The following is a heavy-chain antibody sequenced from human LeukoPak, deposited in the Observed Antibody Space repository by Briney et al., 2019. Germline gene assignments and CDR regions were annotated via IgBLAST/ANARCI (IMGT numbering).Heavy chain of an antibody. Sequence: GGSLRLSCAASGFTFSDYYMSWVRRAPGKGLEWVSSISSSNSFTYYADSVKGRFTIARDNAKNSLSLQMNSLRAEDTAVYYCAGRACSNGVCHFDYWGQGTLVTVSS. D-gene: IGHD2-8*01. CDR3: AGRACSNGVCHFDY. CDR2: ISSSNSFT. J-gene: IGHJ4*02. CDR1: GFTFSDYY. V-gene: IGHV3-11*06.